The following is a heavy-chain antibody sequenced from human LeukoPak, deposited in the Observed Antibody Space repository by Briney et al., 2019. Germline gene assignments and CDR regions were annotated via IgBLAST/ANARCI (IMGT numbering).Heavy chain of an antibody. CDR2: ISSSSSYI. D-gene: IGHD3-10*01. V-gene: IGHV3-21*01. J-gene: IGHJ4*02. CDR1: GFAVSSYS. CDR3: ARAQTYYGSGSYLY. Sequence: GRCLRLSCAAYGFAVSSYSMNWVRQAPGKGLEWVSSISSSSSYIYYADSLKGRFTISRDNAKNSLYLQMNSLRDEDTAVYYCARAQTYYGSGSYLYWGQGTLVTVSS.